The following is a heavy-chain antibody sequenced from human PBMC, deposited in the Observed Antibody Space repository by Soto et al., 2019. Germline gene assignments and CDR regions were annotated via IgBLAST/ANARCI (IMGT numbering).Heavy chain of an antibody. D-gene: IGHD3-10*01. CDR2: IWYDGSNK. CDR3: ASGSATNAPFDY. J-gene: IGHJ4*02. V-gene: IGHV3-33*01. CDR1: GFTFSSYG. Sequence: QVQLVESGGGVVQPGRSLRLSCAASGFTFSSYGMHWVRQAPGKGLEWVAVIWYDGSNKYYADSVKGRFTISRDNSKNTLYLQMNSLRAEDMAVYYCASGSATNAPFDYWGQGTLVTVSS.